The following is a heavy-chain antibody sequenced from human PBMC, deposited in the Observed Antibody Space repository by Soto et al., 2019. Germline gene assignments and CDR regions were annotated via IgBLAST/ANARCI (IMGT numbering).Heavy chain of an antibody. CDR1: GFTFSSYS. Sequence: EVQLVESGGGLVKPGGSLRLSCAASGFTFSSYSMNWVRQAPGKGLEWVSAIGSSSNYMYYADSVKGRFTISRDNAKNSLYLQMSSLRVEDTAVYYCGRKGYGDYGGMDVWGQGTTVTVSS. V-gene: IGHV3-21*01. CDR2: IGSSSNYM. CDR3: GRKGYGDYGGMDV. J-gene: IGHJ6*02. D-gene: IGHD4-17*01.